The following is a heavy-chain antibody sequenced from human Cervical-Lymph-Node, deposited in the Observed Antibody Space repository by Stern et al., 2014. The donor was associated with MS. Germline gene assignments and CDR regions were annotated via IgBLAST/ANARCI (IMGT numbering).Heavy chain of an antibody. CDR3: ARGLLGSENAFDI. D-gene: IGHD2-15*01. Sequence: VQLEESGAEVKKPGASVKVSCKASGYTFTSYGISLVRQAPGQGLEWMGWISACKANTSDAQKLQGRVTMPTDTSTSTAYMELRSLRSDDTAVYYCARGLLGSENAFDIWGQGTMVTVSS. V-gene: IGHV1-18*01. CDR2: ISACKANT. J-gene: IGHJ3*02. CDR1: GYTFTSYG.